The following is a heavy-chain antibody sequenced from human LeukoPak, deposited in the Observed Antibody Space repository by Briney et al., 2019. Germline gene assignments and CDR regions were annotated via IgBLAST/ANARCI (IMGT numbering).Heavy chain of an antibody. J-gene: IGHJ4*02. V-gene: IGHV4-34*01. CDR2: INHSGST. CDR1: GGSFSGYY. Sequence: PSETLSLTCAVYGGSFSGYYWSWIRQPPGKGLEWIGEINHSGSTNYNPSLKSRVTISVDTSKNQFSLKLSSVTAADTAVYYCAGTYYYGSGSYYVFDYWGQGTLVTVSS. CDR3: AGTYYYGSGSYYVFDY. D-gene: IGHD3-10*01.